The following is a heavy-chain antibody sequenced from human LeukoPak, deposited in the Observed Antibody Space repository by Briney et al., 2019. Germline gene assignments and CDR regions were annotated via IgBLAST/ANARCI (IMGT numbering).Heavy chain of an antibody. CDR1: GFTFNSYD. V-gene: IGHV3-48*03. D-gene: IGHD6-6*01. CDR2: ISSSSSII. CDR3: AREVAARRLGSWFDP. Sequence: GGSLRLSCASSGFTFNSYDINWVRQAPGKGLEWVSYISSSSSIIYYADSVKGRFTISRDNAKNSLYLQMNSLRAEDTAVYYCAREVAARRLGSWFDPWGQGTLVTVSS. J-gene: IGHJ5*02.